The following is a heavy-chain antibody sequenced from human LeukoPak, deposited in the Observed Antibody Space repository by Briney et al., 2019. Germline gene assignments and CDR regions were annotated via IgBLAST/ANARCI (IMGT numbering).Heavy chain of an antibody. CDR2: ISAYNGNT. D-gene: IGHD3-22*01. CDR1: GYTFTSYG. CDR3: AKESPFHDSVIVIES. Sequence: ASVKVSCKASGYTFTSYGISWVRQAPGQGLEWMGWISAYNGNTNYAQKLQGRVTMTTDTSTSTAYMELRSLRSDDTAVYYCAKESPFHDSVIVIESWGQGTLVTVSS. V-gene: IGHV1-18*01. J-gene: IGHJ4*02.